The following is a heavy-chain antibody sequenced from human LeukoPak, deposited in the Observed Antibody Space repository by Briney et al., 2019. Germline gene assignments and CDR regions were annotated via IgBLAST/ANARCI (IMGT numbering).Heavy chain of an antibody. CDR2: IKQDGSEK. CDR3: ARDGCGGDCYLADY. J-gene: IGHJ4*02. Sequence: GGSLRLSCAASGFTFSSYWMSWVRQAPGKGLEWVANIKQDGSEKYYVDSVKGRITISRDDSKNTLYLQMNSLRAEDTAVYYCARDGCGGDCYLADYWGQGTLATVSS. D-gene: IGHD2-21*02. CDR1: GFTFSSYW. V-gene: IGHV3-7*05.